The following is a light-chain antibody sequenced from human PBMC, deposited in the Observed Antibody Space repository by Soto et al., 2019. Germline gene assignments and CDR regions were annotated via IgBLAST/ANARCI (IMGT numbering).Light chain of an antibody. CDR3: QHYNSYPWT. CDR2: YAS. CDR1: QTINNW. J-gene: IGKJ1*01. V-gene: IGKV1-5*01. Sequence: DIQMTQSPSTLSASIGDRVTITCRASQTINNWLAWYQQKPGKAPNLLIYYASNLETGVPSRFSGSALGTEFTLTISSLQPDDFAAYYCQHYNSYPWTFGQGTKVEIK.